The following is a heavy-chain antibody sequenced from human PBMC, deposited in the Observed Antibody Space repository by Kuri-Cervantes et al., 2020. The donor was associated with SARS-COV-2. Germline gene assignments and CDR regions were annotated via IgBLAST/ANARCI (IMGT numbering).Heavy chain of an antibody. D-gene: IGHD5-12*01. CDR3: ARAYRSGYLGF. CDR1: GGSISSYY. J-gene: IGHJ4*02. CDR2: IYHSGST. Sequence: SETLSLTCTVSGGSISSYYWGWIRQPPGKGLEWIGSIYHSGSTYYNPSLKSRVTISVDTSKNQFSLKLTSVTAADTAVYYCARAYRSGYLGFWGQGTLVTVSS. V-gene: IGHV4-38-2*02.